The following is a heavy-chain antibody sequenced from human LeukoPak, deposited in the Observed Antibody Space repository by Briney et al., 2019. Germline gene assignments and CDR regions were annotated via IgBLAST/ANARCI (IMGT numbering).Heavy chain of an antibody. D-gene: IGHD2-2*01. J-gene: IGHJ3*02. CDR3: AKGPYQREYDAFDI. Sequence: GGSLRLSGAASGFTFSNSEMSWVRQAPGKGLEWVSYISSSGNTIYYADSVKARFTISRDNSKNTLYLQMNSLRAEDTAVYYCAKGPYQREYDAFDIWGQGTMVTVSS. V-gene: IGHV3-48*03. CDR1: GFTFSNSE. CDR2: ISSSGNTI.